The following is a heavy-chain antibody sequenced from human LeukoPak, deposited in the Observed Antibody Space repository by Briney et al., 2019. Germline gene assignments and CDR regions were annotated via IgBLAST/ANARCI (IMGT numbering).Heavy chain of an antibody. CDR1: GYSFNEYY. J-gene: IGHJ4*02. CDR2: INPNSGGA. CDR3: ARDYGDY. Sequence: ASVKVSCKTSGYSFNEYYIHWVRKAPGQGLEWLGWINPNSGGASYAHKFQGRVTITRDTSISTVYMELSTLRSDDTAVYYCARDYGDYWGRGTLVTVSS. D-gene: IGHD4-17*01. V-gene: IGHV1-2*02.